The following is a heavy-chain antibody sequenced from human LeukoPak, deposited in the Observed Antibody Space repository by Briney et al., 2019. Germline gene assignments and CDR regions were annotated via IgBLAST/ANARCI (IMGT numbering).Heavy chain of an antibody. CDR3: AREKLLDGVAD. D-gene: IGHD2-15*01. Sequence: SETLSLTCSVSGDSISSYYWSWIRQPAGKGLEWIGRIYISGGTSYNPSLRSRVTMSVDTSQKQFSLKLSSVTAADTAVYYCAREKLLDGVADWGQGTLVTVSS. CDR2: IYISGGT. J-gene: IGHJ4*02. CDR1: GDSISSYY. V-gene: IGHV4-4*07.